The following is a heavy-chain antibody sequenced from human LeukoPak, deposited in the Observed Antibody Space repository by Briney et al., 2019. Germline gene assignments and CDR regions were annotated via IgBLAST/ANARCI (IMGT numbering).Heavy chain of an antibody. CDR2: IYYSGST. CDR3: AKKDGDF. CDR1: GGSISSYY. V-gene: IGHV4-59*12. Sequence: SETLSVTCTVSGGSISSYYWSWVRQPPGKGLEWIGYIYYSGSTNYNPSLKSRVTISVDTSKNQFSLQLSSVTAADTALYYCAKKDGDFWGQGTLVTVSS. J-gene: IGHJ4*02.